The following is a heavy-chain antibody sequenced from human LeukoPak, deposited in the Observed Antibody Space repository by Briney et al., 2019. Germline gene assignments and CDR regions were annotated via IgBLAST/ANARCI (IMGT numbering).Heavy chain of an antibody. Sequence: GASVKVSCKASGGTFSSYAISWVRQAPGQGLEWMGRIIPILGIANYAQKFQGRVTITADKSTSTAYVELSSLRSEDTAVYYCAGGEYVNCYFDYWGQGTLVTVSS. CDR1: GGTFSSYA. V-gene: IGHV1-69*04. D-gene: IGHD2-21*01. CDR2: IIPILGIA. J-gene: IGHJ4*02. CDR3: AGGEYVNCYFDY.